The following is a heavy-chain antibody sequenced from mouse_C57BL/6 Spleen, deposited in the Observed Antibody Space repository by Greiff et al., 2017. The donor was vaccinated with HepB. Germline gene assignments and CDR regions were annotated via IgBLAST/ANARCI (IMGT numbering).Heavy chain of an antibody. CDR1: GYTFTSYW. CDR2: IDPSDSYT. J-gene: IGHJ3*01. V-gene: IGHV1-50*01. Sequence: VQLQQPGAELVKPGASVKLSCKASGYTFTSYWMQWVKQRPGQGLEWIGEIDPSDSYTNYNQKFKGKATLTVDTSSSTAYMQLSSLTSEDSAAYYCARTPTSVGFAYWGQGTLVTVSA. D-gene: IGHD2-10*01. CDR3: ARTPTSVGFAY.